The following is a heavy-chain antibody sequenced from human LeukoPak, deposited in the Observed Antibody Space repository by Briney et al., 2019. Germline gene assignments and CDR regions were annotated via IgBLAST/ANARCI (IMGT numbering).Heavy chain of an antibody. D-gene: IGHD3-22*01. Sequence: PSETLSLTCTVSGGSISSSSYYWGWIRQPPGKGLEWIGSIYYSGGTYYNPSLKSRVTISVDTSKNQFSLKLSSVTAADTAVYYCARTGLGGIVVVITSPYYFDYWGQGTLVTVSS. CDR2: IYYSGGT. CDR3: ARTGLGGIVVVITSPYYFDY. V-gene: IGHV4-39*01. J-gene: IGHJ4*02. CDR1: GGSISSSSYY.